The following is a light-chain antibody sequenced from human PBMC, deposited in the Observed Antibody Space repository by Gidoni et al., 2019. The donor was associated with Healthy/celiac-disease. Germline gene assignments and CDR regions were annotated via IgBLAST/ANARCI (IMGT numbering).Light chain of an antibody. CDR2: QDT. Sequence: SYDLTQPPSVSVSPGQTASITCSGDRLGDKYTYWYQQKSGQSTVLVIYQDTKRPSGIPERFSGSNSGNTATLTISGTQALDEADYYCQAWDSNAEFFGTGTKVTVL. J-gene: IGLJ1*01. CDR3: QAWDSNAEF. CDR1: RLGDKY. V-gene: IGLV3-1*01.